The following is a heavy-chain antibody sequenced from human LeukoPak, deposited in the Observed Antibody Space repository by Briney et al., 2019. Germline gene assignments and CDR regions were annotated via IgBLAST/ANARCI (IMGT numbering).Heavy chain of an antibody. D-gene: IGHD3-22*01. CDR1: GYRFTNYW. CDR3: AKKGDSSGYPGFDY. J-gene: IGHJ4*02. V-gene: IGHV5-51*01. CDR2: IYPGNSET. Sequence: GESLKISCKGSGYRFTNYWIGWVRQMPGKGLEWMGIIYPGNSETRYSPSFQGQVTISADKSISTAYLQWSSLKASDSAMYYCAKKGDSSGYPGFDYWGQGTLVTVSS.